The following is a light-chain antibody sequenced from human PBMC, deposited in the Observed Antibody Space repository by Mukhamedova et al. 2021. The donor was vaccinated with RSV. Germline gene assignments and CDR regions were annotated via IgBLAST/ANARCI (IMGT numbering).Light chain of an antibody. Sequence: GVPDRFSGSKSGTTASLTVSGLQAEDEADYYCSSYADSDSWVFGGGTKLTVL. CDR3: SSYADSDSWV. J-gene: IGLJ2*01. V-gene: IGLV2-8*01.